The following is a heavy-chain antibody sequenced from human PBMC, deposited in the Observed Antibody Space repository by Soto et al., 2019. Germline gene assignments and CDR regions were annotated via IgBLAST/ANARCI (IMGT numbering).Heavy chain of an antibody. J-gene: IGHJ4*02. CDR1: GGSISSGGYY. V-gene: IGHV4-31*03. CDR2: IYYSGST. D-gene: IGHD3-22*01. Sequence: QVQLQESGPGLVKPSQTLSLTCTVSGGSISSGGYYWSWIRQHPGKGLEWIGYIYYSGSTYYNPSLKSRVTISVATSKNPFSLKLSSVTAADTAVYYCARVVEYYDSSGYGIGYISIMDYWGQGTLVTVSS. CDR3: ARVVEYYDSSGYGIGYISIMDY.